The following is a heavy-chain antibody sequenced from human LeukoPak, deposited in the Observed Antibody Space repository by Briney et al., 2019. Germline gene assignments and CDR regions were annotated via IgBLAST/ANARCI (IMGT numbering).Heavy chain of an antibody. CDR3: AREIVATSKD. CDR2: ISRSSSTI. CDR1: GFTFSSYS. D-gene: IGHD3-22*01. V-gene: IGHV3-48*02. Sequence: GGSLRLSCVVSGFTFSSYSMNWVRQAPGKGLEWVSYISRSSSTIYYADSVKGRFTISRDNAKNSLYLQMNSLRDEDTAVYYCAREIVATSKDWGQGTLVTVSP. J-gene: IGHJ4*02.